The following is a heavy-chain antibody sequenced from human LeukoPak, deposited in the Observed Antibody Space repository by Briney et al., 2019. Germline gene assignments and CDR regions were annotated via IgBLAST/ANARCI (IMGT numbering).Heavy chain of an antibody. CDR1: GGSISSGPYY. CDR3: ARLPGSGYFDY. CDR2: VYYTGSM. V-gene: IGHV4-39*01. J-gene: IGHJ4*02. D-gene: IGHD3-22*01. Sequence: SETLSLTCAVSGGSISSGPYYWGWIRQPPGKGLEWVATVYYTGSMYYNPSLKGRVTVSVDTSKNQFSLKLSSVTAADTAVYYCARLPGSGYFDYWGQGTLVTVSS.